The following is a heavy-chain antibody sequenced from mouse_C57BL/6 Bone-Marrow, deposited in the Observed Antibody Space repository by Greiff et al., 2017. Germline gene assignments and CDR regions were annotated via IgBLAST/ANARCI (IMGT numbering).Heavy chain of an antibody. CDR1: GYTFPRYW. CDR3: ARGSY. J-gene: IGHJ3*01. V-gene: IGHV1-59*01. CDR2: LDPSDSYT. Sequence: QVHLQPPGAYLVRPGTSVKLSCKASGYTFPRYWMHCVKQMPVPCLECIVFLDPSDSYTNYNQKFKGTSTLTVDTSSSTAYMQLSSLTSEDSAVYYCARGSYWGQGTLVTVSA.